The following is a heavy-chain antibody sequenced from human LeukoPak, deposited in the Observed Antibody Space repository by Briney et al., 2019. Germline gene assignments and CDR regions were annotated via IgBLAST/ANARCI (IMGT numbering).Heavy chain of an antibody. CDR2: INHSGFT. CDR3: ARVTVGALDY. CDR1: GGSFSGHF. D-gene: IGHD1-26*01. V-gene: IGHV4-34*01. Sequence: SETLSLTCAVYGGSFSGHFWSWIRQPPGKGLEWIGEINHSGFTNYNPSLKSRVTISVDTSKNQFSLNLRSVTAADTAVYYCARVTVGALDYWGQGTLVTVSS. J-gene: IGHJ4*02.